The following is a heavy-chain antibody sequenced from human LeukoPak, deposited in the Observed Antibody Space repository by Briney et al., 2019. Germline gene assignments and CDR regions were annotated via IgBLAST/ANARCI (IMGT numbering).Heavy chain of an antibody. D-gene: IGHD4-23*01. CDR1: GFTFSSYA. CDR2: ISYDGSNK. CDR3: AREFYGGNSGLDY. J-gene: IGHJ4*02. V-gene: IGHV3-30-3*01. Sequence: GGSLRLSCAASGFTFSSYAMHWVRQAPGKGLEWVAVISYDGSNKYYADSVKGRFTISRDNSKNTLYLQMNSLRAEDTAVYYCAREFYGGNSGLDYWGQGTLVTVSS.